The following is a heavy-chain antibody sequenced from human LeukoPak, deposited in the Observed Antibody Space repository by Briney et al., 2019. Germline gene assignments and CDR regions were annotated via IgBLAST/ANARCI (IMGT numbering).Heavy chain of an antibody. D-gene: IGHD1-26*01. CDR1: GYSISSGFY. CDR3: ARDRQSGIVGATLDY. CDR2: IHHSGST. J-gene: IGHJ4*02. Sequence: SETLSLTCTVSGYSISSGFYWGWMRQPPGKGLEWIESIHHSGSTYYNPSLKSRVTISVDTSKNQFSLKLSSVTAADTAVYYCARDRQSGIVGATLDYWGQGTLVTVSS. V-gene: IGHV4-38-2*02.